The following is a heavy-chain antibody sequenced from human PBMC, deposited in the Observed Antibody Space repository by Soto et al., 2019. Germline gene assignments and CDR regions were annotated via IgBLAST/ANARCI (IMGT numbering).Heavy chain of an antibody. Sequence: KPSETLSLTCTVSGGSINSYWWSWIRQPAGKGLEWIGRVYSSGTTDYNPSLNSRATMSVETSKNQFSLKLSSVTAADTAVYYCARDIASYAYGEGYWGQGTLVTVSS. CDR1: GGSINSYW. D-gene: IGHD2-21*01. CDR3: ARDIASYAYGEGY. J-gene: IGHJ4*02. V-gene: IGHV4-4*07. CDR2: VYSSGTT.